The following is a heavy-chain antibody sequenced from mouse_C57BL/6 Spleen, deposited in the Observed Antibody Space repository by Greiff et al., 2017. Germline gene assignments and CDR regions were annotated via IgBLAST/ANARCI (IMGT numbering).Heavy chain of an antibody. J-gene: IGHJ3*01. CDR3: ASLYDGYYVGLFAD. V-gene: IGHV1-72*01. CDR2: IDPNSGGT. CDR1: GYTFTSYW. D-gene: IGHD2-3*01. Sequence: QVQLQQPGAELVKPGASVKLSCKASGYTFTSYWMHWVKQRPGRGLEWIGRIDPNSGGTRYNEKFKGKATLTVDKPSSTAYMQLSSLTSEDSAVYYCASLYDGYYVGLFADWGQGTLVTVSA.